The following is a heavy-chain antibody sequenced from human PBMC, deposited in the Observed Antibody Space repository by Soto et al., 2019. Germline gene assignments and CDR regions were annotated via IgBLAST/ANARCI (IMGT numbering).Heavy chain of an antibody. CDR1: GFIFSKYG. CDR2: ISYDGSNK. J-gene: IGHJ6*02. CDR3: AKDLGSGKPYYYYAMDV. V-gene: IGHV3-30*18. D-gene: IGHD3-10*01. Sequence: QVQLVESGGGVVQPGTSLSLSCAASGFIFSKYGMHWVRQAPGKGLEWVAVISYDGSNKYYAESVKGRFIISRDKSENTLYLQMNSLRAEDTALYYCAKDLGSGKPYYYYAMDVWGQGTTVTVSS.